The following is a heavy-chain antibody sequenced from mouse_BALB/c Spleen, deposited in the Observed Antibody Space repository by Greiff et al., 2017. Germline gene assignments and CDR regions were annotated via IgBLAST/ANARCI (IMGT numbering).Heavy chain of an antibody. D-gene: IGHD3-1*01. CDR1: GFTFSSYA. V-gene: IGHV5-9-4*01. Sequence: EVKVVESGGGLVKPGGSLKLSCAASGFTFSSYAMSWVRQSPEKRLEWVAEISSGGSYTYYPDTVTGRFTISRDNAKNTLYLEMSSLRSEDTAMYYCAREAARATGAMDYWGQGTSVTVSS. J-gene: IGHJ4*01. CDR3: AREAARATGAMDY. CDR2: ISSGGSYT.